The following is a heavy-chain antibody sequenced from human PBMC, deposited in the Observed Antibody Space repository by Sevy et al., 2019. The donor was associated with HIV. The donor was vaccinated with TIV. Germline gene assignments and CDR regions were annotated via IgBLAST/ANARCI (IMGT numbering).Heavy chain of an antibody. CDR3: TRELYGSVWFYFDY. CDR1: GFTFGDYA. Sequence: GGSLRLSCIASGFTFGDYAMSWFRQAPGKGLEWVGFIKSKTYGGTTEYAAAVKGRFIISRDDSKNIAYLQMNSLKTEDTAVYYCTRELYGSVWFYFDYWGQGTLVTVSS. V-gene: IGHV3-49*03. D-gene: IGHD6-19*01. CDR2: IKSKTYGGTT. J-gene: IGHJ4*02.